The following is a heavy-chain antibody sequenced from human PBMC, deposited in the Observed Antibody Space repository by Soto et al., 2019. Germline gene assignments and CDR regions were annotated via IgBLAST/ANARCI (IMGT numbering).Heavy chain of an antibody. CDR3: ARALLGDNWFDP. CDR2: INAGNGNT. J-gene: IGHJ5*02. V-gene: IGHV1-3*01. Sequence: ASVKVSCKASGYTFTSYAMHWVRQAPGQRLEWMGWINAGNGNTKYSQKFQGRVTITRDTSASTAYMELSSLRSKDTAVYYCARALLGDNWFDPWGQGTLVTVSS. D-gene: IGHD2-15*01. CDR1: GYTFTSYA.